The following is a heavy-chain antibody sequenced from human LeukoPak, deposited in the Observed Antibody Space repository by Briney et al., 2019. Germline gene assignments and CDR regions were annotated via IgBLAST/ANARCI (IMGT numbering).Heavy chain of an antibody. CDR3: ARGFEVIADSSGYDY. Sequence: GGSLRLSCAASGFTFSSYEMNWVRQAPGKGLEWVSYISSSGSTIYYADSVKGRFISSRDNTKNSLYLQMNSLRAEDTAVYYCARGFEVIADSSGYDYWGQGTLVTVSS. V-gene: IGHV3-48*03. D-gene: IGHD3-22*01. CDR1: GFTFSSYE. CDR2: ISSSGSTI. J-gene: IGHJ4*02.